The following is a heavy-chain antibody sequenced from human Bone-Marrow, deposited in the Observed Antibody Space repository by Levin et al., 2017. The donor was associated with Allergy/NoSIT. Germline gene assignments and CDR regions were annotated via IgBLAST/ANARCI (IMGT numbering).Heavy chain of an antibody. CDR3: ARGPRWYPLGVRGVIRPFDY. CDR2: INHSGST. D-gene: IGHD3-10*01. CDR1: GGSFSGYY. Sequence: SETLSLTCAVYGGSFSGYYWSWIRQPPGKGLEWIGEINHSGSTNYNPSLKSRVTISVDTSKNQFSLKLSSVTAADTAVYYCARGPRWYPLGVRGVIRPFDYWGQGTLVTVSS. J-gene: IGHJ4*02. V-gene: IGHV4-34*01.